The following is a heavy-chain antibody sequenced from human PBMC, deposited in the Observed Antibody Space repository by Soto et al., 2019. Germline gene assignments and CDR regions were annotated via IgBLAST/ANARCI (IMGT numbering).Heavy chain of an antibody. Sequence: QLQLQESGPGLVKPSETLSLTCTVSGGSISSSSYYWGWIRQPPGKGLEWIGSIYYSGSTYYNPSLTSRVPISVDTSKNQFSLTLSSVTAADTALYYCAKTPETDYDYIWGSYLNDAFDIWGQGTMVTVSS. D-gene: IGHD3-16*02. J-gene: IGHJ3*02. V-gene: IGHV4-39*01. CDR1: GGSISSSSYY. CDR3: AKTPETDYDYIWGSYLNDAFDI. CDR2: IYYSGST.